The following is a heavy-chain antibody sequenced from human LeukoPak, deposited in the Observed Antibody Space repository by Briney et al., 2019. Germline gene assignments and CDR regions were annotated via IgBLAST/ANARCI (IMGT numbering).Heavy chain of an antibody. CDR2: IGSSGATI. CDR3: ARPQMSCSSAAALGY. D-gene: IGHD6-6*01. J-gene: IGHJ4*02. CDR1: GFPFSNYY. V-gene: IGHV3-11*01. Sequence: GGALRLSCAASGFPFSNYYMSWIRQAPGKGLEWVSYIGSSGATIYYADSVKGRFTISRDNAKNSLYLQMNGLRAEDTAVYYCARPQMSCSSAAALGYWGRGTLVTVSS.